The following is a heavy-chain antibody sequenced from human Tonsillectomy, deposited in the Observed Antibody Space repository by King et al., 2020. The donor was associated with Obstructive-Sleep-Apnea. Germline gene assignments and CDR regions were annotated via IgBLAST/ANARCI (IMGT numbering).Heavy chain of an antibody. CDR3: ARDRRITMIVVVEAPDY. V-gene: IGHV1-18*01. J-gene: IGHJ4*02. D-gene: IGHD3-22*01. Sequence: QLVQSGAEVKKPGASMKVSCKASGYTFTSYGISWVRQAPGQGLEWMGWISAYNGNTNYAHKLQGRVTMTTDTSTSTAYMELRSLRSDDTAVYYCARDRRITMIVVVEAPDYWGQGTLVTVSS. CDR2: ISAYNGNT. CDR1: GYTFTSYG.